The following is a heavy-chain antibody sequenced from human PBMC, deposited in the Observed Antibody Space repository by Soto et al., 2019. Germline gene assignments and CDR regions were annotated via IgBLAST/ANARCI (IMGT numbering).Heavy chain of an antibody. D-gene: IGHD5-12*01. CDR3: ASSIVATIEALEIDY. CDR1: GGSISSGGYY. CDR2: IYYSGST. J-gene: IGHJ4*02. V-gene: IGHV4-31*03. Sequence: QVQLQESGPGLVKPSQTLSLTCTVSGGSISSGGYYWSWIRQHPGKGLEWIGYIYYSGSTYYNPSLKRRVTISVDTSTNQFSLKLSAVTAADTAVYYCASSIVATIEALEIDYLGQGTLVPVSS.